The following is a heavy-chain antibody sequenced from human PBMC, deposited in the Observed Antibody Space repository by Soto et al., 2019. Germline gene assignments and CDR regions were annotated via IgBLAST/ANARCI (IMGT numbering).Heavy chain of an antibody. CDR1: GYIFTSHG. CDR2: ISTDNGNT. CDR3: ARDNGQWLVAD. V-gene: IGHV1-18*01. J-gene: IGHJ1*01. Sequence: QVQLVQSGAEVKKPGASVKVSCKASGYIFTSHGISWVRQAPGQGLEWMGRISTDNGNTKYAQKLQGRVTMTRDTAARISNMEMSSRTADDTALYYCARDNGQWLVADWGQGTLVTVSS. D-gene: IGHD6-19*01.